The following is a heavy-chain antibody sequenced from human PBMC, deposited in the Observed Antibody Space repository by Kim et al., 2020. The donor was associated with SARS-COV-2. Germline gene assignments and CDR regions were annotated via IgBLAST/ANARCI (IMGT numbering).Heavy chain of an antibody. Sequence: SVKVSCKASGGTFSSYAISWVRQAPGQGLEWMGGIIPIFGTANYAQKFQGRVTITADESTSTAYMELRSLRSEETAVYYCASRRMVWGVIIGGYYYYGM. CDR2: IIPIFGTA. J-gene: IGHJ6*01. CDR3: ASRRMVWGVIIGGYYYYGM. D-gene: IGHD3-10*01. V-gene: IGHV1-69*13. CDR1: GGTFSSYA.